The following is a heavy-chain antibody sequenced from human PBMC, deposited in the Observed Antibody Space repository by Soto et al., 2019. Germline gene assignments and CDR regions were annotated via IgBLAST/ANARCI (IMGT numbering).Heavy chain of an antibody. CDR3: AKHMTTVSYLDY. V-gene: IGHV3-23*01. Sequence: EVQLLESGGGLVQPGGSLRLSCAASGFTFSSYAMSWVRQAPGKGLEWVSTISGSGGNTYYADSVKGRFTISRDNSKNTLYLQMNSLRGEDTAAYYCAKHMTTVSYLDYWGHGTLVNVSS. J-gene: IGHJ4*01. D-gene: IGHD4-4*01. CDR1: GFTFSSYA. CDR2: ISGSGGNT.